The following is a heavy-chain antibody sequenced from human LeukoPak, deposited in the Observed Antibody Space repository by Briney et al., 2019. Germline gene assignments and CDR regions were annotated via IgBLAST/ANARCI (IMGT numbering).Heavy chain of an antibody. V-gene: IGHV1-46*01. CDR2: INPSGGST. CDR1: GYTFTNFY. D-gene: IGHD2-2*02. CDR3: SRGEYQLLYDH. Sequence: ASVKVSCKASGYTFTNFYMHWVRQAPGQGLEWMGIINPSGGSTTYAQKFQGRVSMTRDTSTSTVYMELSSLRSEDTAVYYCSRGEYQLLYDHWGQGTLVSVAS. J-gene: IGHJ5*02.